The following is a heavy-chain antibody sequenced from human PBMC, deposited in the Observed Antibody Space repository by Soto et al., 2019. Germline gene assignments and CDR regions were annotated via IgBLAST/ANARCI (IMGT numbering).Heavy chain of an antibody. D-gene: IGHD6-19*01. CDR2: ISASGRDI. CDR3: AKGKTSGWYYFDY. Sequence: VGSLRLSCGASGFTFSNFAMSWVRQAPGRGLEWVSGISASGRDIHYADSVKDRFTVSRDNSKNTLYLQMNSLRAEDTAIYYCAKGKTSGWYYFDYWGQGALVTVPQ. CDR1: GFTFSNFA. J-gene: IGHJ4*02. V-gene: IGHV3-23*01.